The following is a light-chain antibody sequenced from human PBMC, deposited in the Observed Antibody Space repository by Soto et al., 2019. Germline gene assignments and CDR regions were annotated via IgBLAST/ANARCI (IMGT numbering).Light chain of an antibody. CDR2: AAS. CDR1: HNVDNW. Sequence: DIEMTQSPSSLFASVGDRVTITCRASHNVDNWVAWYQQKPEKAPKSLIYAASSLHSGVPLRFSGSGSGARCTLTVSNLQPEDFATYYCQQYVSYPRTFGQGTKVEIK. V-gene: IGKV1D-16*01. J-gene: IGKJ1*01. CDR3: QQYVSYPRT.